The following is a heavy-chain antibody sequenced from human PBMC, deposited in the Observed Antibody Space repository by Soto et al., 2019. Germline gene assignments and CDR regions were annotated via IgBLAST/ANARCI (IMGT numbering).Heavy chain of an antibody. Sequence: PSETLSLTCTVSGGSISSSSHYWGWIRQPPGKGLEWIGVIHYTGTTYYNPSLKSRIAISVDTSKNQFSLKLSSVTAADTAVYYCARSIDPWGQGTLVTVSS. CDR1: GGSISSSSHY. CDR3: ARSIDP. J-gene: IGHJ5*02. V-gene: IGHV4-39*07. CDR2: IHYTGTT.